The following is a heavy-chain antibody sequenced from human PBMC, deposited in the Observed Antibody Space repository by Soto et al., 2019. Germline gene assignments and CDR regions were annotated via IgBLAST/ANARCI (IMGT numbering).Heavy chain of an antibody. V-gene: IGHV4-34*01. J-gene: IGHJ4*02. CDR1: GGSFSCYY. D-gene: IGHD3-10*01. CDR3: ARSITPFDY. CDR2: INHSGST. Sequence: SETLSLTCAVYGGSFSCYYWSWIRQPPGKGLEWIGEINHSGSTNYNPSLKSRVTISRDNAKNSLYLQMNSLRAEDTAVYYCARSITPFDYWGQGTPVTVSS.